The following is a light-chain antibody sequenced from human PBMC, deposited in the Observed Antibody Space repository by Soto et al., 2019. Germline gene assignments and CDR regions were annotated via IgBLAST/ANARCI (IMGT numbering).Light chain of an antibody. J-gene: IGLJ1*01. CDR1: TSDVGGYNL. Sequence: QSALTQPASVSGSPGQSITISCSGTTSDVGGYNLVSWYQQHTAKAPKLLIYVGTQRPSGVSSRFSGSKSGNTASLTISGLQAEDEADYYCCSYASSSSYVFGTGIKVTVL. CDR3: CSYASSSSYV. CDR2: VGT. V-gene: IGLV2-23*01.